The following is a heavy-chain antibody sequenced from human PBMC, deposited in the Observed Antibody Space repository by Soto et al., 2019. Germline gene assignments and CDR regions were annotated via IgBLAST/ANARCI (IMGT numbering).Heavy chain of an antibody. Sequence: GESLKISCKGSGYSFTSYWIGWVRQMPGKGLEWMGIIYPGYSDTRYSPSFQGQVTISADKSISTAYLQWSSLKASDTAMYYCARRLRYYDILTGYRPPYYYYYGMDVWGQGTTVTVSS. CDR2: IYPGYSDT. CDR3: ARRLRYYDILTGYRPPYYYYYGMDV. V-gene: IGHV5-51*01. D-gene: IGHD3-9*01. J-gene: IGHJ6*02. CDR1: GYSFTSYW.